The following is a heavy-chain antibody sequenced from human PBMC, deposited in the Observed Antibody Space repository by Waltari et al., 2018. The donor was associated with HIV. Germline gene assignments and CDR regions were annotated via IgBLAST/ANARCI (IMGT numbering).Heavy chain of an antibody. CDR2: FDPEDGET. Sequence: QVHLVQSGAAVKEPGSSVKVSCWLSGDTLSDLSIHRVRQAPGKGLELMGGFDPEDGETIHAQKFQDRVTMTEDTSTDTAYMELSSLTSEDTAVYFCATSGHGGPYYYYGLDVWGQGTTVTVSS. CDR3: ATSGHGGPYYYYGLDV. D-gene: IGHD5-12*01. V-gene: IGHV1-24*01. J-gene: IGHJ6*02. CDR1: GDTLSDLS.